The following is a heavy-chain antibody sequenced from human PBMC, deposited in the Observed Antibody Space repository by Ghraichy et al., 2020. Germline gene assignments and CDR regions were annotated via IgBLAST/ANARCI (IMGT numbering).Heavy chain of an antibody. CDR3: ASDLGADFWSGYYRGEGGLVY. CDR2: IYTSGST. V-gene: IGHV4-61*02. D-gene: IGHD3-3*01. J-gene: IGHJ4*02. Sequence: SETLSLTCTVSGGSISSGSYYWSWIRQPAGKGLEWIGRIYTSGSTNYNPSLKSRVTISVDTSKNQFSLKLSPVTAADTAVYYCASDLGADFWSGYYRGEGGLVYWGQGTLVTVSS. CDR1: GGSISSGSYY.